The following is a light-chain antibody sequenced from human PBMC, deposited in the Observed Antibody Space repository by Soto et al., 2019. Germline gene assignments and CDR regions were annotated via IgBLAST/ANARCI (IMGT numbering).Light chain of an antibody. CDR1: QSFLHSDGKTY. CDR2: KVS. V-gene: IGKV2D-29*02. Sequence: EIAMTQTPLSLSVTPGQPASISCKSSQSFLHSDGKTYFSWYLQKPGQSPQLLISKVSNRFTGVLDRFSGSESETDFPLKISRVVAEDVGVYYCSQSVHLSWTFGQGPKVEI. CDR3: SQSVHLSWT. J-gene: IGKJ1*01.